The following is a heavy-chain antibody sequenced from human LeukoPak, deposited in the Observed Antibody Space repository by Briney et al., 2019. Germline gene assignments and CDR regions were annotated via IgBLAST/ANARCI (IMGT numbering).Heavy chain of an antibody. CDR1: GFTFSSYS. J-gene: IGHJ4*01. Sequence: GGSLRLSCAASGFTFSSYSMNWVRQAPGKGLEWVSYISSSSSTIYYADSVKGRFTISRDNAKNSLYLQMNSLRAEDTAVYYCATIAVAGIYWGQEPWSPSPQ. CDR2: ISSSSSTI. CDR3: ATIAVAGIY. V-gene: IGHV3-48*04. D-gene: IGHD6-19*01.